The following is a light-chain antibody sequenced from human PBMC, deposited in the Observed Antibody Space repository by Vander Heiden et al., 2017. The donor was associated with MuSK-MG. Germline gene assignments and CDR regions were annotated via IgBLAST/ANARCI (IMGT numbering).Light chain of an antibody. V-gene: IGKV1-5*03. CDR2: KAS. Sequence: DIRMTQSPSTLSASVGDRVTITCRASQSISSWLAWYQQRPGKAPKLLIYKASSLESGVPSRFSGSGSGTEFTLTISSLQPDDFATYYCQQYETYSTFGQGTKVEI. J-gene: IGKJ1*01. CDR1: QSISSW. CDR3: QQYETYST.